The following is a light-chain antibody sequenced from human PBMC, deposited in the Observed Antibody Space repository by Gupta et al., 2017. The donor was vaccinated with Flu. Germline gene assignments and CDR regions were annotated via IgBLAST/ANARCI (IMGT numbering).Light chain of an antibody. CDR1: SCNCGSNS. J-gene: IGLJ3*02. CDR3: ATWDGSRNGVV. V-gene: IGLV1-44*01. Sequence: VLIQPPSASGTPGQRVTYSSCGSSCNCGSNSVHWYQQTPPTTPRHLIYSNSRRPPAGPDRFSASKSGTSASLTIIALQAEDGAEYYCATWDGSRNGVVFGGGTKLTVV. CDR2: SNS.